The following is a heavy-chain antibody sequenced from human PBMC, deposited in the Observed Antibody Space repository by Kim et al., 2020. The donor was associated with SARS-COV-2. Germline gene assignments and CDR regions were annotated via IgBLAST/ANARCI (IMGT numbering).Heavy chain of an antibody. J-gene: IGHJ4*02. Sequence: AASVEGQLPISRDNAKNSLYLQMNSLRAEDTAVYYCAREMYYDSSGYYVYWGQGTLVTVSS. D-gene: IGHD3-22*01. CDR3: AREMYYDSSGYYVY. V-gene: IGHV3-11*06.